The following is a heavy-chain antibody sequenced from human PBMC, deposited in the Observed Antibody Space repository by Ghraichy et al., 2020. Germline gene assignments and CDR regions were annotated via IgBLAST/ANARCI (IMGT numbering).Heavy chain of an antibody. Sequence: SETLSLTCTVSGGSISSYYWSWIRQPPGKGLEWIGYIYYSGSTNYNPSLKSRVTISVDTSKNQFSLKLSSVTAADTAVYYCAREVYWYFDLWGRGTLVTVSS. J-gene: IGHJ2*01. CDR3: AREVYWYFDL. V-gene: IGHV4-59*01. CDR1: GGSISSYY. CDR2: IYYSGST.